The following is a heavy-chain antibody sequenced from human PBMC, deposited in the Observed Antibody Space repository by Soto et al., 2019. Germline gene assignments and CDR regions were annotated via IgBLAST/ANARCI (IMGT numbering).Heavy chain of an antibody. CDR1: GGSISSGGYY. J-gene: IGHJ4*02. Sequence: SETLSLTCTVSGGSISSGGYYWSWIRQHPGKGLEWIGYIYYSGSTYYNPSLKSRVTISVDTSKNQFSLKLSSVTAADTAVYYCARAPSSTSCFDHWGQGTLVTVSS. CDR2: IYYSGST. D-gene: IGHD2-2*01. CDR3: ARAPSSTSCFDH. V-gene: IGHV4-31*03.